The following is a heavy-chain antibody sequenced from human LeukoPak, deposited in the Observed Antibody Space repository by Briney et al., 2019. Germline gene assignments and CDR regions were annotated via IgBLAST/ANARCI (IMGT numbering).Heavy chain of an antibody. CDR3: ASSFYYDSRDY. CDR2: ITPSGST. V-gene: IGHV4-34*01. J-gene: IGHJ4*02. CDR1: GGSFSGYF. D-gene: IGHD3-22*01. Sequence: SETLSLTCVVYGGSFSGYFWSWIRQPPGKGLEWIGEITPSGSTNYSPSLKSRVSISIDTSKKKLSLRLASVTAADSAVYYCASSFYYDSRDYWGQGTLVTVSS.